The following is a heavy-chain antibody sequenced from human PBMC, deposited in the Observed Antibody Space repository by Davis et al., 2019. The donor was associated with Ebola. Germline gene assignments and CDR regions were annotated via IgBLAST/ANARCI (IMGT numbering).Heavy chain of an antibody. CDR1: GFSFSSYC. CDR2: IKQDGSET. D-gene: IGHD1-26*01. V-gene: IGHV3-7*01. Sequence: PWESLSLSCAVSGFSFSSYCMSWVSQFPGEWFEWVANIKQDGSETYYVDFVKGRFTISRDNAKNSLYLQMNSLRAEDTAVYYCARDLVGANHWEYYMDVWGKGTTVTVSS. J-gene: IGHJ6*03. CDR3: ARDLVGANHWEYYMDV.